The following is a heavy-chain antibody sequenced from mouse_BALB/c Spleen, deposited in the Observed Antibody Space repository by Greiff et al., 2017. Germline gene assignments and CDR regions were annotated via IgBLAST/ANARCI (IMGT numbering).Heavy chain of an antibody. D-gene: IGHD2-1*01. CDR1: GYTFTSYW. CDR2: IDPSDSET. J-gene: IGHJ4*01. V-gene: IGHV1-61*01. Sequence: QVQLKQSGAELVRPGAPVKLSCKASGYTFTSYWMNWVKQRPGRGLEWIGRIDPSDSETHYNQKFKDKATLTVDKSSSTAYIQLSSLTSEDSAVYYCARGGGNHYYAMDYWGQGTSVTVSS. CDR3: ARGGGNHYYAMDY.